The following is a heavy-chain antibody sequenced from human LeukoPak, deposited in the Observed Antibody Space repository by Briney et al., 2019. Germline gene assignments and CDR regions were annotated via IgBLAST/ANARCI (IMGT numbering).Heavy chain of an antibody. D-gene: IGHD4-23*01. CDR3: ARFGDYGGPYFDY. CDR1: GFTFSSYS. Sequence: GGSLRLSCAASGFTFSSYSMNWVRQAPGKGLEWVSSISSSSSYIYYADSVKGRFTISRDNAKNSLYLQMNSLRAEDTAVYYCARFGDYGGPYFDYWGQGTLVTVSS. CDR2: ISSSSSYI. V-gene: IGHV3-21*01. J-gene: IGHJ4*02.